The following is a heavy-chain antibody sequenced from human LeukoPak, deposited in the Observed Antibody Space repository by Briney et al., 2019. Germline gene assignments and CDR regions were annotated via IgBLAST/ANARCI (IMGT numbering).Heavy chain of an antibody. J-gene: IGHJ4*02. Sequence: ASVKVSCKASGYTFTSYDINWVRQATGRGLEWMGWMNPNSGNTGYAQKFQGRVTMTRNTSISTAYMELSSLRSEDTAVYYCARRERDYYDSSGSWGQGTLVTVSS. D-gene: IGHD3-22*01. CDR2: MNPNSGNT. CDR1: GYTFTSYD. CDR3: ARRERDYYDSSGS. V-gene: IGHV1-8*01.